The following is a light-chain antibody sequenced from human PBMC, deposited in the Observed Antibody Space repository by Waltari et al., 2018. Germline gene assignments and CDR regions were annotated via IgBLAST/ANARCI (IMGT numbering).Light chain of an antibody. CDR2: EVS. CDR1: SSDVASSNL. V-gene: IGLV2-23*02. J-gene: IGLJ3*02. CDR3: CSYAGSSTWV. Sequence: SALTQHASVAGSFGPSITISCSGTSSDVASSNLVSWYQQHPGKAPQLLIYEVSKRPSGVSNRFSVSTSGNTASLTISGLQAEDEADYYCCSYAGSSTWVFGSGTKLTVL.